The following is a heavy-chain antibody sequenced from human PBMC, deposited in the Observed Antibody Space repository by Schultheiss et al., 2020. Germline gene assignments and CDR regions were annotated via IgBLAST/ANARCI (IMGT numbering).Heavy chain of an antibody. CDR3: ARADYYDTDYYYYGMDV. CDR2: IWYDGSNK. V-gene: IGHV3-33*08. CDR1: GFTFSSNW. Sequence: GESLKISCAASGFTFSSNWMSWVRQAPGKGLEWVAVIWYDGSNKYYADSVKGRFTISRDNSKNTLYLQMNSLRAEDTAVYYCARADYYDTDYYYYGMDVWGQGTTVTVSS. J-gene: IGHJ6*02. D-gene: IGHD3-22*01.